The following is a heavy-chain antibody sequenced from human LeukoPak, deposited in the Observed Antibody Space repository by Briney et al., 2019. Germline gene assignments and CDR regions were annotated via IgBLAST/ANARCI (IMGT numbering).Heavy chain of an antibody. CDR2: VSGSGGST. D-gene: IGHD2-15*01. CDR3: AKCAGGAIVVVVAANDY. Sequence: GGSLRLSCAASGFTFGSYAMSWVRQAPGKGLEWVSTVSGSGGSTYYAASVKGRFTISRDNSKNTLYLQMNSLRAEDTAVYYCAKCAGGAIVVVVAANDYWGQGTLVTVSS. CDR1: GFTFGSYA. J-gene: IGHJ4*02. V-gene: IGHV3-23*01.